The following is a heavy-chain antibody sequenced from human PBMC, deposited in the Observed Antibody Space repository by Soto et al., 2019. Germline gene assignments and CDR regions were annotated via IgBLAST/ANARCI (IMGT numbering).Heavy chain of an antibody. V-gene: IGHV4-30-2*01. D-gene: IGHD3-9*01. CDR1: GGYISGGYYS. CDR2: IFYTGTT. J-gene: IGHJ4*02. CDR3: ARTSRIKTGHLDY. Sequence: PSETLSLTCAVSGGYISGGYYSWSWIRQPPGKGLEWIGYIFYTGTTYYNLSLKSRVTMSVDTAKDQFSLKLSSVTAADTAVYYCARTSRIKTGHLDYCGQRTLVTVSS.